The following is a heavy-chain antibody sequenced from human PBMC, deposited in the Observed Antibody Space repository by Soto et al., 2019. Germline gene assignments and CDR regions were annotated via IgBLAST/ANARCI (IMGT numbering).Heavy chain of an antibody. D-gene: IGHD6-13*01. Sequence: QVQLVESGGGVVQSGSSLRFSCAGSGFSFSSYGMHWVRQAPGKGLEWVAIVYNDGSNKYYGDSVKGRFTISRDNSRNSVFLQMNSLRADDTAVYYCARDANLGFSSSWFLDYWGQGTRVTVSS. J-gene: IGHJ4*02. CDR3: ARDANLGFSSSWFLDY. CDR2: VYNDGSNK. V-gene: IGHV3-33*01. CDR1: GFSFSSYG.